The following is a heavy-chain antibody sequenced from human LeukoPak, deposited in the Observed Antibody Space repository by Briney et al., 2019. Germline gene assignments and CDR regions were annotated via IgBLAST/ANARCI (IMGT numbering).Heavy chain of an antibody. CDR2: ISFDGSEK. J-gene: IGHJ4*02. V-gene: IGHV3-30*03. CDR1: EFTFSTCG. CDR3: SRDPRNLDY. D-gene: IGHD1-14*01. Sequence: GRSLRLSCEASEFTFSTCGMHWVRQAPGKGLEWVAAISFDGSEKYYADSVKARFTISRDNSKNTLYLQMNSLRAEDTAVYYCSRDPRNLDYWGQGTLVTVSS.